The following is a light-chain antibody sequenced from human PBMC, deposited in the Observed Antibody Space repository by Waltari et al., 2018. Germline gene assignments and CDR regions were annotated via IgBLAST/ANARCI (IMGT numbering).Light chain of an antibody. V-gene: IGKV3-20*01. CDR3: QQYDRSPET. Sequence: EIVLTQSPGTLSLSPGERATLSCRASQSVSSSYLAWYQQKPGQAPRLLIYGASYRATGIPDRFSGSGSGTDFTLTISGLEPEDFAVYYCQQYDRSPETFGQGTKVGIK. CDR2: GAS. CDR1: QSVSSSY. J-gene: IGKJ1*01.